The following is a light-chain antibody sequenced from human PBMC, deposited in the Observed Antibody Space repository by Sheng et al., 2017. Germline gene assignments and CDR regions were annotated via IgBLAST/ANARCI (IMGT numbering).Light chain of an antibody. V-gene: IGKV1-39*01. CDR1: QGIGNY. Sequence: MTKSPSSLSASIGDRVTITCRASQGIGNYLNWYHQRPGKAPKLLISASSSLQSGVPSRFSGSGSETDFTLTISSLQPEDFASYYCQQTYNVPYTFGQGTKLDIK. CDR2: ASS. J-gene: IGKJ2*01. CDR3: QQTYNVPYT.